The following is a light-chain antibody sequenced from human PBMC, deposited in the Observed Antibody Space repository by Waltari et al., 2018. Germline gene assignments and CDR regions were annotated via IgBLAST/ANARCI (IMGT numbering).Light chain of an antibody. CDR1: SGSVSPTTY. Sequence: QTVVTQEPSFSVSPGGTVTLTCGLRSGSVSPTTYPSWYQQTPGQAPRPLIYSTNTRSSGVPDRISGSILGNKAALTITGAQADDESDYYCVLYMGGGILFGGGTKLTVL. CDR3: VLYMGGGIL. CDR2: STN. V-gene: IGLV8-61*01. J-gene: IGLJ3*02.